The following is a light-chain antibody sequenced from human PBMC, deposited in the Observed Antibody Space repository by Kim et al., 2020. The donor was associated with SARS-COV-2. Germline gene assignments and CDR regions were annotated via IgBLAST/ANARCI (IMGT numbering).Light chain of an antibody. CDR3: QQYGSSPRK. V-gene: IGKV3-20*01. CDR2: GAS. J-gene: IGKJ1*01. CDR1: QSVGSSY. Sequence: EIVLTQSPVTLSLSPGERATLSCRASQSVGSSYLAWYQQKFGQAPRLLIYGASSRATGIPDRFSGSGSGTDFTLTISRLEPEDFAVYYCQQYGSSPRKLGQGTKVEIK.